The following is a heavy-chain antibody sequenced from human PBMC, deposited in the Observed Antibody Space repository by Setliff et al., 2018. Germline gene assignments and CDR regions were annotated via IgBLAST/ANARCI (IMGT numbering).Heavy chain of an antibody. D-gene: IGHD6-19*01. V-gene: IGHV1-3*01. CDR3: ARVTIAVAGYFDF. J-gene: IGHJ4*02. Sequence: ASVKVSCKASGYTFTNYAMHWVRQAPGQRLEWMGWINVGNGNTKYSQKFQGRVTITRDTSASTAYMELSSLRSEDTAVYYCARVTIAVAGYFDFWGQGTLVTVSS. CDR1: GYTFTNYA. CDR2: INVGNGNT.